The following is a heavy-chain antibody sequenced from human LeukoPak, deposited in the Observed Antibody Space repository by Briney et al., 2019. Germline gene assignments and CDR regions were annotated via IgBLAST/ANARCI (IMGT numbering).Heavy chain of an antibody. D-gene: IGHD3-10*01. CDR2: IYYSGST. CDR3: ARTAGSGSYYPLDY. Sequence: SETLSLTCTVSGDSISSYYWSWIRQPPGKGLEWSGYIYYSGSTNYNPSLKSRVTISVDTSKNHFSLKLSSVTAADTAVYYCARTAGSGSYYPLDYWGQGTLVTVSS. V-gene: IGHV4-59*01. J-gene: IGHJ4*02. CDR1: GDSISSYY.